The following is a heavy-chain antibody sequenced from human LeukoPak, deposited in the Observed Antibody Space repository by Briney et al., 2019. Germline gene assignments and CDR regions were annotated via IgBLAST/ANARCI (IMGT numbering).Heavy chain of an antibody. CDR1: GYTFSSYT. CDR2: INTYTGTP. D-gene: IGHD5-12*01. V-gene: IGHV7-4-1*02. Sequence: ASVKVSCKASGYTFSSYTLSWLRQAPGQGLEWMGCINTYTGTPTYAQGFTGRFVFSLDSSVSTAYLQINSLKAEDIAVYYCVRQYSGYESLYFDSWGQGTLVTVSS. J-gene: IGHJ4*02. CDR3: VRQYSGYESLYFDS.